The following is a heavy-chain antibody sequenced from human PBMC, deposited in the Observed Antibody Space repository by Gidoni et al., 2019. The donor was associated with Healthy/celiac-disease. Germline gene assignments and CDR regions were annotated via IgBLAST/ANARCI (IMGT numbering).Heavy chain of an antibody. V-gene: IGHV4-59*01. CDR1: GGAISSYH. Sequence: QVQLQESGPGLVKPSETLSLTCTVSGGAISSYHRSWIRQPPGKGLEVIGYIYYSGSTNYNPSLKSRVTISVDTSKYQFSLKLSSVTAADTAVYYCARGSLWGFGGPNYSYYYGMDVWGQGTTVTVSS. D-gene: IGHD3-10*01. CDR3: ARGSLWGFGGPNYSYYYGMDV. J-gene: IGHJ6*02. CDR2: IYYSGST.